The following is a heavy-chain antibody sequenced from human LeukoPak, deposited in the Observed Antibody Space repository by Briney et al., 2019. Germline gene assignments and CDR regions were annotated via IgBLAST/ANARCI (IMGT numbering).Heavy chain of an antibody. CDR1: GGSFSGYY. Sequence: SETLSLTCAVYGGSFSGYYWSWIRQPPGKGLEWIGEINHSGSTNYNPSLKSRVTISVDTSKNQFSLKLSSVTAADTAVYYCARVTREVMTTVVTPFFPCYFDYWGQGTLVTVSS. J-gene: IGHJ4*02. CDR2: INHSGST. V-gene: IGHV4-34*01. CDR3: ARVTREVMTTVVTPFFPCYFDY. D-gene: IGHD4-23*01.